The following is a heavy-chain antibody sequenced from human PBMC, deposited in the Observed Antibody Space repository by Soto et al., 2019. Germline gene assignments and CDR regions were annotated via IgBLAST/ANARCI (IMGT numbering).Heavy chain of an antibody. CDR1: GGTFSSYA. CDR2: IIPIFGTA. D-gene: IGHD2-15*01. V-gene: IGHV1-69*01. J-gene: IGHJ4*02. Sequence: QVQLVQSGAEVKKPGSSVKVSCKASGGTFSSYAISWVRQAPGQGLEWMGGIIPIFGTANYAQKFQGRVTITADESTSTAYMELSSLRSDDTAVYYCARDADCSGGSCYGDFWGQGTLVTVSS. CDR3: ARDADCSGGSCYGDF.